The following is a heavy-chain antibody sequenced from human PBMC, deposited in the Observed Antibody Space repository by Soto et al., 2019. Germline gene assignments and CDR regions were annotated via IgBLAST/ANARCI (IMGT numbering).Heavy chain of an antibody. D-gene: IGHD2-15*01. CDR2: IVPKFGTS. V-gene: IGHV1-69*06. Sequence: QEHLVQSGAEVKKPGSSVKVSCRASGGIGSNYAISWVRQAPGQGLEWMGGIVPKFGTSNYAQRFKGRVTISVDKSTNSVYMELSSLRSQDTAIYYCAREMAPGYSRTWFDP. J-gene: IGHJ5*02. CDR1: GGIGSNYA. CDR3: AREMAPGYSRTWFDP.